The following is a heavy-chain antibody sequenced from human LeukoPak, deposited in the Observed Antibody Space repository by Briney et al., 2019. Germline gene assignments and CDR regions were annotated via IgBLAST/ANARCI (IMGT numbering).Heavy chain of an antibody. CDR3: ARDDYGDYGY. J-gene: IGHJ4*02. V-gene: IGHV3-33*08. CDR2: IWYDGSNK. Sequence: GGSLRLSCVASGFTFSSRWMHWVRQAPGKGLEWVAVIWYDGSNKYYADSVKGRFTISRDNSKNTLYLQMNSLRAEDTAVYYCARDDYGDYGYWGQGTLVTVSS. D-gene: IGHD4-17*01. CDR1: GFTFSSRW.